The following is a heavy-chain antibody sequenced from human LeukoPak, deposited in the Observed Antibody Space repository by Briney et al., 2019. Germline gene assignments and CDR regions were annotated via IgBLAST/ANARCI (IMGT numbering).Heavy chain of an antibody. J-gene: IGHJ4*02. D-gene: IGHD3-22*01. CDR3: AKDLIVVGRDYFDY. CDR1: GFTFSSYW. Sequence: GGSLRLSCAASGFTFSSYWMSWVRQAPGKGLEWVANIKQDGSEKYYVDSVKGRFTISRDNAKNSLYLQMNSLRAEDTAVYYCAKDLIVVGRDYFDYWGQGTLVTVSS. CDR2: IKQDGSEK. V-gene: IGHV3-7*01.